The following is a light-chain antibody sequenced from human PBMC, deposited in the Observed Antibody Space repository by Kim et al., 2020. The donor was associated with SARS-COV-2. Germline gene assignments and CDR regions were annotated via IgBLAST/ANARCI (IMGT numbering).Light chain of an antibody. CDR1: SLRSYY. V-gene: IGLV3-19*01. J-gene: IGLJ1*01. CDR2: GKN. CDR3: NSRDSSGNHV. Sequence: VALGQTVRITCQGDSLRSYYASWYQQKPGQAPVLVIYGKNNRPSGIPDRFSGSSSGNTASLTITGAQAEDESDYYCNSRDSSGNHVFGTGTKVTVL.